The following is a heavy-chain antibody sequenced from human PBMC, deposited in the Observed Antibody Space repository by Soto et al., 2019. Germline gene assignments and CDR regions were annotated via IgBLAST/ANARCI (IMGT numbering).Heavy chain of an antibody. Sequence: GGSLRLSCAASGVTFSSYAMSWVRQAPGKGLEWVSAISGSGGSTYYADSVKGRFTISRDNSKNTLYLQMNSLRAEDTAVYYCAKSTDYDILTGSPPFDYWGQGTLVTVSS. CDR2: ISGSGGST. CDR3: AKSTDYDILTGSPPFDY. CDR1: GVTFSSYA. J-gene: IGHJ4*02. D-gene: IGHD3-9*01. V-gene: IGHV3-23*01.